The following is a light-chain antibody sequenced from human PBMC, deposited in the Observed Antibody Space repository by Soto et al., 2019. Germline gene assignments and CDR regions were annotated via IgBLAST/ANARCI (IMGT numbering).Light chain of an antibody. CDR2: DVS. Sequence: QSALTQPASVSGSPAQSITISCTGASSDVGGYNYVSWYQQHPGKAPKLMIYDVSNRPSGVSNRFSGSKSGNTASLTISGLQAEDEADYYCSSYTSSSTPVVFGGGTKVTVL. CDR3: SSYTSSSTPVV. J-gene: IGLJ2*01. CDR1: SSDVGGYNY. V-gene: IGLV2-14*01.